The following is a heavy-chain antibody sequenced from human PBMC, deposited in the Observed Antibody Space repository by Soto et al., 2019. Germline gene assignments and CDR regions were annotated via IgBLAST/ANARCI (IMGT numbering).Heavy chain of an antibody. CDR3: AKERRKIQLWPENWYFDL. Sequence: QVQLVESGGGVVQPGRSPRLSCAASGFTFSSYGMHWVRQAPGKGLEWVAVISYDGSNKYYADSVKGRFTISRDNSKNTLYLQMNSLRAEDTAVYYCAKERRKIQLWPENWYFDLWGRGTLVTVSS. V-gene: IGHV3-30*18. CDR1: GFTFSSYG. J-gene: IGHJ2*01. CDR2: ISYDGSNK. D-gene: IGHD5-18*01.